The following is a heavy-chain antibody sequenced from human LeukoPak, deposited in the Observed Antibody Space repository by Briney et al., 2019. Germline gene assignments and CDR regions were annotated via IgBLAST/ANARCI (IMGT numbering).Heavy chain of an antibody. CDR1: GGSFSGYY. Sequence: KPSETLSLPCTVYGGSFSGYYWNWIRPPPGKGLEWIGEINHGGSTIYNPSLKSRVTISVDTSKTQFSLKLSSVTAADTAVYYWAREPGYCSGGSCYGGWFDPWGQGTLVTVSS. D-gene: IGHD2-15*01. J-gene: IGHJ5*02. CDR2: INHGGST. V-gene: IGHV4-34*01. CDR3: AREPGYCSGGSCYGGWFDP.